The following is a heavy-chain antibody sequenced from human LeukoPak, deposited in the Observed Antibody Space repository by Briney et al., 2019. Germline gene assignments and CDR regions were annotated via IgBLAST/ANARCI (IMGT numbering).Heavy chain of an antibody. CDR3: ARDRYCSGGSWCWFDP. CDR2: IIPIFGTA. V-gene: IGHV1-69*05. J-gene: IGHJ5*02. CDR1: GGTFSSYA. D-gene: IGHD2-15*01. Sequence: SVKVSCKASGGTFSSYAISWVRQAPGQGLEWMGGIIPIFGTANYAQKFQGRVTITTDESTSTAYMELSSLRSEDTAVYYCARDRYCSGGSWCWFDPWGQGTLVTVSS.